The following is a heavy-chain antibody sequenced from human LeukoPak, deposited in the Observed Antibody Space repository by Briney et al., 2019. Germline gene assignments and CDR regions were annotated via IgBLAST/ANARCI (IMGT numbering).Heavy chain of an antibody. CDR3: AKGQKYSSSPGFDP. J-gene: IGHJ5*02. V-gene: IGHV3-30*18. CDR1: GFIVSNSY. D-gene: IGHD6-19*01. CDR2: ISYDGSNK. Sequence: GGSLRLSCAASGFIVSNSYMSWVRQAPGKGLKWVAVISYDGSNKDYADSVKGRFTISRDNSKNTLNLQMNSLRADDTAVYYCAKGQKYSSSPGFDPWGQGTLVTVSS.